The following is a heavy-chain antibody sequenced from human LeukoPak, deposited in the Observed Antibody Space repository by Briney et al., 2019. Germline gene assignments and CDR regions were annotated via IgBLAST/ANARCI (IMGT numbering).Heavy chain of an antibody. CDR2: IYYSGST. CDR3: AREFVDTAMVETGPYFDH. V-gene: IGHV4-59*01. J-gene: IGHJ4*02. CDR1: GGSISSYY. Sequence: SETLSLTCTVPGGSISSYYWSWIRQPPGKGLEWIGYIYYSGSTNYNPSLKSRVTISVDTSKNQFSLKLSSVTAADTAVYYCAREFVDTAMVETGPYFDHWGQGTLDTVSS. D-gene: IGHD5-18*01.